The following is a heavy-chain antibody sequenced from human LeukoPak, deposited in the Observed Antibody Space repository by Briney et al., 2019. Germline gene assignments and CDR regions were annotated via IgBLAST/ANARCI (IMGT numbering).Heavy chain of an antibody. J-gene: IGHJ5*02. Sequence: GASVKVSCKASGGTFSSYAISGVRQAPGQGLEWMGIINPSGGSTSYAQKFQGRVTMTRDTSTSTVYMELSSLRSEDTAVYYCARTYYYDSSGYNWFDPWGQGTLVTVSS. CDR3: ARTYYYDSSGYNWFDP. V-gene: IGHV1-46*01. CDR1: GGTFSSYA. D-gene: IGHD3-22*01. CDR2: INPSGGST.